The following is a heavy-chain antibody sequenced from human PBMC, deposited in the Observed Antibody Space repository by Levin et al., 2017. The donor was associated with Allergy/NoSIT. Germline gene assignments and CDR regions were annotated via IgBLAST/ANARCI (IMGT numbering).Heavy chain of an antibody. CDR3: AKDSASCSSNSATYGMEV. J-gene: IGHJ6*02. V-gene: IGHV3-30*18. CDR2: ISNDGSNK. Sequence: GESLKISCAASGFTFSNYGMHWVRQAPGKGLEWVAAISNDGSNKYYADSVKGRFTISRDNSKNTLYLQMNSLRAEDTAVYYCAKDSASCSSNSATYGMEVWGQGTSVTVS. CDR1: GFTFSNYG. D-gene: IGHD2-2*01.